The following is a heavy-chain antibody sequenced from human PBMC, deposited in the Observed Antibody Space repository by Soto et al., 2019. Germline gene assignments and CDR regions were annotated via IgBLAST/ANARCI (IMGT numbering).Heavy chain of an antibody. J-gene: IGHJ6*02. CDR3: ARKGRYYYYGMDV. V-gene: IGHV4-39*01. Sequence: SETLSLTCTVSGGSISSSSYYWGWIRQPPGKGLEWIGSIYYSGSTYYNPSLKSRVTISVDTSKNQFSLKLSSVTAADTAVYYCARKGRYYYYGMDVWGQGTTVTVSS. CDR1: GGSISSSSYY. CDR2: IYYSGST.